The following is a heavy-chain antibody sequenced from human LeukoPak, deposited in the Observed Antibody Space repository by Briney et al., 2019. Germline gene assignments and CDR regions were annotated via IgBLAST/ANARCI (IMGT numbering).Heavy chain of an antibody. CDR1: GGSISSGSYY. D-gene: IGHD5-18*01. V-gene: IGHV4-61*02. CDR2: IFTSGST. J-gene: IGHJ4*02. Sequence: SETLSLTCTVSGGSISSGSYYWSWLRQPAGKGLEWIGRIFTSGSTNYNPSLKSRVTISMDTSKNQFSLKLSAVTAADTAVYYCTREGYSSPDYWGQGTLVTVSS. CDR3: TREGYSSPDY.